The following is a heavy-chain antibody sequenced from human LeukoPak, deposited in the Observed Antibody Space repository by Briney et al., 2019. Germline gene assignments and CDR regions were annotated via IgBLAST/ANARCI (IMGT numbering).Heavy chain of an antibody. D-gene: IGHD6-13*01. CDR1: GYTLTAHY. CDR3: ARGAATDSNWFDP. Sequence: ASVTVSCKASGYTLTAHYMHWVRQAPGQGLEWMGWINPNSGGTNSAEKFQGRVTMTRDTSISTAFMELTSLTSDDTAVYYCARGAATDSNWFDPWGQGTLVTVSS. CDR2: INPNSGGT. J-gene: IGHJ5*02. V-gene: IGHV1-2*02.